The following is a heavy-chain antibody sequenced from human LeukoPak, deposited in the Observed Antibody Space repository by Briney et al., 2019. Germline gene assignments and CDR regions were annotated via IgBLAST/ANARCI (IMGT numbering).Heavy chain of an antibody. CDR3: ARVPTVTGRGHWYFGL. Sequence: GGSLRLSCAASGFTFRSYWMSWVRQAPGKGLEWVANIREDGRETFYVDSVKGRFTISRDNGKDSLDLQMNSLRAEDAGLYYCARVPTVTGRGHWYFGLWGRGTLVTVSS. CDR1: GFTFRSYW. D-gene: IGHD4-17*01. J-gene: IGHJ2*01. V-gene: IGHV3-7*01. CDR2: IREDGRET.